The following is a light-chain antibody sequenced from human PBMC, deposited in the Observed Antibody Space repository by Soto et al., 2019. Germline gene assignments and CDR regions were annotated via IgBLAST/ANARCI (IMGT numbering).Light chain of an antibody. V-gene: IGLV1-44*01. CDR3: ASWDDGRYRWV. J-gene: IGLJ3*02. Sequence: QSVLTQPPSASGTPGQRVSISCSGRSSDIGSNPVSWYQQLPGTAPKLLIYSNTDRPSGGPDRFSGMKSGTSASLAISGLQSEDEADYYCASWDDGRYRWVFGGGTKVTVL. CDR1: SSDIGSNP. CDR2: SNT.